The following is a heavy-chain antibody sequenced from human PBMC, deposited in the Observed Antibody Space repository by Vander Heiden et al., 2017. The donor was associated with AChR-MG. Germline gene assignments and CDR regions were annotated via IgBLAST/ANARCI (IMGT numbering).Heavy chain of an antibody. CDR1: GFTSSSNY. CDR3: ARVGRVEKRSMDV. V-gene: IGHV3-53*02. D-gene: IGHD1-26*01. J-gene: IGHJ6*02. Sequence: VQLVDTGGGLIQPGGSMRLSCAVSGFTSSSNYLSSVRQAPGKGLEWVSVIYSGGSTYYADSVKGRFTISRDNSKNTLYLQMNSLRAEATAVYYCARVGRVEKRSMDVWGQGTTVTVSS. CDR2: IYSGGST.